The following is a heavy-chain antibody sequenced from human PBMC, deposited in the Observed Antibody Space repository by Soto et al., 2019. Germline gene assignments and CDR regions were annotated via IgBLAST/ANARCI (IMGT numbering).Heavy chain of an antibody. J-gene: IGHJ4*02. CDR1: GYSFAVYW. CDR3: ARQIYDSDTGPNFQYYFDS. D-gene: IGHD3-22*01. V-gene: IGHV5-10-1*01. Sequence: GESLKISCKGFGYSFAVYWITWVRQKPGKGLEWMGRIDPSDSQTYYSPSFRGHVTISATKSITTVFLQWSSLRASDTAMYYCARQIYDSDTGPNFQYYFDSWGQGTPVTVSS. CDR2: IDPSDSQT.